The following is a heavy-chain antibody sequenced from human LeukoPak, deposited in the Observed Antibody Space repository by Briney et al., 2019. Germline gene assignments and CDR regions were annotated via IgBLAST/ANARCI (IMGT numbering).Heavy chain of an antibody. CDR2: IIPIFGTA. D-gene: IGHD6-13*01. CDR1: GGTFSSYA. CDR3: ARKQQLAYYYYYMDV. J-gene: IGHJ6*03. V-gene: IGHV1-69*05. Sequence: GASVKVSCKASGGTFSSYAISWVRQAPGQGLEWMGGIIPIFGTANYAQKLQGRVTMATDTSTSTAYMELRSLRCDDTAVYYCARKQQLAYYYYYMDVWGKGTTVTISS.